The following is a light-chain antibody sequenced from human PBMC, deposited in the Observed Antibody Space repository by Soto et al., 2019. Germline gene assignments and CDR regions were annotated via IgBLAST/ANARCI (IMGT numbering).Light chain of an antibody. Sequence: DIQMTQSPSSLSASVGDRVTITCRASQSISSYLNWYQQKPGKAPKLLIYAASSLPSGVPSRFSCNGSGTEFTFHISSLQPEDFATYYCPQSYSTPQYTFGQGTKLEIK. CDR3: PQSYSTPQYT. CDR1: QSISSY. V-gene: IGKV1-39*01. J-gene: IGKJ2*01. CDR2: AAS.